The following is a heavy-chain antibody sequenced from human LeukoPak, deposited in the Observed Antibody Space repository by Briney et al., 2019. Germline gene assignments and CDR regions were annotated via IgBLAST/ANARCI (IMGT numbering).Heavy chain of an antibody. CDR3: ARREWELVSRYYYMDV. CDR1: GFTFSSYS. J-gene: IGHJ6*03. D-gene: IGHD1-26*01. Sequence: PGRSLRLSCAASGFTFSSYSMTWVRQAPGKGLEWVSYISSSSSTIYYADSVKGRFTISRDNAKNSLYLQMNSLRAEDTAVYYCARREWELVSRYYYMDVWGKGTTVTVSS. V-gene: IGHV3-48*04. CDR2: ISSSSSTI.